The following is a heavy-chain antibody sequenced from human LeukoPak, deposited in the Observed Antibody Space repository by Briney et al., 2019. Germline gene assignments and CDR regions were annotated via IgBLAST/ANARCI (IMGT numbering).Heavy chain of an antibody. J-gene: IGHJ4*02. D-gene: IGHD7-27*01. CDR3: ARDFNWGPDY. Sequence: ASVKVSCKASGYTFTSYAMNWVRQAPGQGLEWMGWIYPKTGGTNYAQRFQDRVTMSRDTSISTVYMELSSLISDDTAVYYCARDFNWGPDYWGQGTLVTVSS. CDR2: IYPKTGGT. V-gene: IGHV1-2*02. CDR1: GYTFTSYA.